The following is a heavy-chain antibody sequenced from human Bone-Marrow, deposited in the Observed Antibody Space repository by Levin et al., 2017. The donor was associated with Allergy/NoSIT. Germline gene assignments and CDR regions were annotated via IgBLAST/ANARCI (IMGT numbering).Heavy chain of an antibody. CDR3: SRDSNSSGFYYDFDY. D-gene: IGHD3-22*01. V-gene: IGHV3-48*01. CDR1: GFTFGHYN. J-gene: IGHJ4*02. CDR2: ISYHGSTT. Sequence: PGGSLRLSCAASGFTFGHYNMNWVRQAPGKGLEWVAYISYHGSTTFYLDSVKGRFTISRDNALNSVYLQMDSLRREDTAVYYCSRDSNSSGFYYDFDYWGRGSQVTVSA.